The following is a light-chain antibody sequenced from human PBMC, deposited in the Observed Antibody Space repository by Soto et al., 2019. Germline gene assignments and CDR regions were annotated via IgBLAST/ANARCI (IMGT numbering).Light chain of an antibody. CDR3: QKFNTAPLT. J-gene: IGKJ5*01. CDR1: QYISVY. CDR2: SAS. Sequence: DIQMTQSPSSLSASVGDRVTITCRASQYISVYLAWSQQKPGKVPKLLIYSASTLQSGVPSRFSGSGSGTDFTLTISSLQPEDVATYYCQKFNTAPLTCGQGTRLEIK. V-gene: IGKV1-27*01.